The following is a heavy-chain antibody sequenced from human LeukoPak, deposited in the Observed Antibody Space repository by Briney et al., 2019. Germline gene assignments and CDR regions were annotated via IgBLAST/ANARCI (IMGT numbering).Heavy chain of an antibody. CDR2: TYYRSKWYN. CDR3: ARDHKGYGSGSYYDY. CDR1: GDSVFSNSVG. J-gene: IGHJ4*02. V-gene: IGHV6-1*01. Sequence: SQTLSLTCAIPGDSVFSNSVGWNWIRQSPSRGLEWLGRTYYRSKWYNDYAISVKSRITIKPDTSKNQFSLQLNSVTPEDTAVYYCARDHKGYGSGSYYDYWGQGTLVTVSS. D-gene: IGHD3-10*01.